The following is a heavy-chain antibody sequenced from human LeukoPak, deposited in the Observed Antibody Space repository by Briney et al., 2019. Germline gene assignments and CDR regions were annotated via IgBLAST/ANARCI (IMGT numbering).Heavy chain of an antibody. J-gene: IGHJ6*03. V-gene: IGHV4-4*07. Sequence: PSETLSLTCTVSGGSISSYYWSWIRQPAGKGLEWIGRIYTSGSTNHNPSLKSRVTMSVDTSKNQFSLKLSSVTAADTAVYYCARAEGGYSYGYNYYYMDVWGKGTTVTVSS. CDR3: ARAEGGYSYGYNYYYMDV. CDR2: IYTSGST. D-gene: IGHD5-18*01. CDR1: GGSISSYY.